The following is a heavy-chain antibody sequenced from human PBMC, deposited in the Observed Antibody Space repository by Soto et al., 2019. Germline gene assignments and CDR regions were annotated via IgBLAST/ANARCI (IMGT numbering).Heavy chain of an antibody. CDR1: GFTFSSYS. CDR2: ISSSSTTI. V-gene: IGHV3-48*02. J-gene: IGHJ4*02. CDR3: ARDRFGVFTAFDS. Sequence: EVQLVESGGGLVQPGGSLRLSCATSGFTFSSYSMNWVRQAPGKGLEWVSYISSSSTTIYYADSVKGRFTISRDNAKNSLYLQMNSLRDGDTAMYYCARDRFGVFTAFDSWGQGTLVTVSS. D-gene: IGHD3-3*01.